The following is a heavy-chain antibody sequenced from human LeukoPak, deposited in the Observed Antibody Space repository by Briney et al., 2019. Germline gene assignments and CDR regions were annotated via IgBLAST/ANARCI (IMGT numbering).Heavy chain of an antibody. D-gene: IGHD3-10*01. CDR2: IYSDNT. V-gene: IGHV3-66*03. J-gene: IGHJ4*02. CDR1: GFTVSSNS. CDR3: AKALGPAMVRGVIDY. Sequence: PGGSLRLSCTVSGFTVSSNSMSWVRQAPGKGLEWVSFIYSDNTHYSDSVKGRFTISRDNSKNTLYLQMNTLRAEDTAVYYCAKALGPAMVRGVIDYWGQGILVTVSS.